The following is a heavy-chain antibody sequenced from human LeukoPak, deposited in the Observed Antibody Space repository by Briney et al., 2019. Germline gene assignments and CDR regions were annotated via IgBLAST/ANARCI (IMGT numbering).Heavy chain of an antibody. CDR1: GFTFSDYY. CDR2: IKGTGLTT. D-gene: IGHD3-16*01. CDR3: ARAGELRYMDV. J-gene: IGHJ6*03. Sequence: GGSLRLSCAASGFTFSDYYMSWIRQAPGKGLEWVSTIKGTGLTTYNADSVKGRFTISRDNAKNSLFLQMSSLRADDTAIYYCARAGELRYMDVWGKGTAVTVSS. V-gene: IGHV3-11*04.